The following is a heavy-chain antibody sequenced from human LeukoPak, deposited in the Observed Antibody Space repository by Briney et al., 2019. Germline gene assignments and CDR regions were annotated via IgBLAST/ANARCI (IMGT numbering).Heavy chain of an antibody. J-gene: IGHJ5*02. CDR2: ISYDGSNK. D-gene: IGHD3-10*01. CDR1: GFTFSSYA. Sequence: GGSLRLSCAASGFTFSSYAMHWVRQAPGKGLERVAVISYDGSNKYYADSVKGRFTISRDNSKNTLYLQMNSLRAEDTAVYYCARDYGCRRFDPWGQGTLVTVSS. CDR3: ARDYGCRRFDP. V-gene: IGHV3-30*04.